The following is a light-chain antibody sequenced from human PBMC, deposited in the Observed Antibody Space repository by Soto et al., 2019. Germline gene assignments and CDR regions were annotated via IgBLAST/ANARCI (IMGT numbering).Light chain of an antibody. CDR3: QQYNDWPMYT. V-gene: IGKV3-15*01. J-gene: IGKJ2*01. CDR2: GAS. CDR1: QSVSSH. Sequence: EIVMTQSPATLSVSPGERATLSCRASQSVSSHLAWYQHKPGQAPRLLIYGASTRATGIPARFSGSGSGPEFTLPIGSLPSEDFAVYYWQQYNDWPMYTFGQGTKLEIK.